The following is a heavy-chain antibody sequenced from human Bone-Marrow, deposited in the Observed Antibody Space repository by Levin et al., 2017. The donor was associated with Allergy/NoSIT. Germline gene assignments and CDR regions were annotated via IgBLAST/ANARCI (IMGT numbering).Heavy chain of an antibody. D-gene: IGHD2-2*01. J-gene: IGHJ3*02. CDR3: ARDSPGPAASPDAFDI. CDR2: ISSSGSTI. Sequence: GGSLRLSCAASGFTFSSYEMNWVRQAPGKGLEWVSYISSSGSTIYYADSVKGRFTISRDNAKNSLYLQMNSLRAEDTAVYYCARDSPGPAASPDAFDIWGQGTMVTVSS. V-gene: IGHV3-48*03. CDR1: GFTFSSYE.